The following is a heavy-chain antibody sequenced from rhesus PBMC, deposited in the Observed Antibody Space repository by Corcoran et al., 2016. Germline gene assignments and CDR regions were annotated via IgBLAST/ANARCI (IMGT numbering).Heavy chain of an antibody. D-gene: IGHD3-16*01. CDR3: TRDWYYYSGSYYPTFDY. V-gene: IGHV4-80*01. J-gene: IGHJ4*01. CDR2: IKGNSGST. Sequence: QVQLQESGPGLVQPSETLSLPCTVSGASFSTNLWTCTSPPPGTGLGSTGEIKGNSGSTNYNPSLKSRVTISKDASKNQFSLKVTFVTAADTAVYYCTRDWYYYSGSYYPTFDYWGQGALVTVSS. CDR1: GASFSTNL.